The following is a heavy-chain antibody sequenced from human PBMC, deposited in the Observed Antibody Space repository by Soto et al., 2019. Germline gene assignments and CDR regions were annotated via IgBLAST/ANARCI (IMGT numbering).Heavy chain of an antibody. Sequence: QVQLVQSGAEVKKPGSSVRVSCKASGGTFSSHAFTWVRQAPGQGLEWMGGIIPMFGTPNYAHKFQGRLTSSAASGKSYMELRSLRAEDTAVVFCARDRDVGDGYSFVIFDLWGQGTLVIVSS. CDR3: ARDRDVGDGYSFVIFDL. CDR2: IIPMFGTP. J-gene: IGHJ4*02. D-gene: IGHD1-26*01. V-gene: IGHV1-69*01. CDR1: GGTFSSHA.